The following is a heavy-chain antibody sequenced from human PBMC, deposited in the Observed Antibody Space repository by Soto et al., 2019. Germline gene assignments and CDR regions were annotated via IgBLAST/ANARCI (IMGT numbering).Heavy chain of an antibody. CDR2: ISSSSSYI. CDR1: GCTFSSYS. D-gene: IGHD2-21*02. CDR3: ARDDSTPQQGVYYYYGMDV. V-gene: IGHV3-21*01. J-gene: IGHJ6*02. Sequence: XGSLRLSCAASGCTFSSYSMNWVRQAPGKGLDWVSSISSSSSYIYYADSVKGRFTISRDNAKNSLYLQMNSLRAEDTAVYYCARDDSTPQQGVYYYYGMDVWGQGNAVTVSS.